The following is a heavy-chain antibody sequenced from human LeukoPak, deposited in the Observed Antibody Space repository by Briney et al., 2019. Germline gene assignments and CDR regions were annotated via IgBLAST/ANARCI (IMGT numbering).Heavy chain of an antibody. V-gene: IGHV3-11*03. J-gene: IGHJ5*02. D-gene: IGHD2-15*01. Sequence: PGGSLRLSCAASGFTFSDYYMTWIRQAPGRGLEWISYINGSSSDTKYADSVKGRFTISRDNAKNSLYLLMNSPRAEDTAVYYCARRGTTYCTVDSCHPNWFDPWGQGTLVTVSS. CDR1: GFTFSDYY. CDR3: ARRGTTYCTVDSCHPNWFDP. CDR2: INGSSSDT.